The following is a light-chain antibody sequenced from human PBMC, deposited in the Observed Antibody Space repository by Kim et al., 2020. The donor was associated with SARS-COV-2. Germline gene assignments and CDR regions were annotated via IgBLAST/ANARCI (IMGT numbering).Light chain of an antibody. CDR1: ALPKEY. Sequence: SYELTQPHSVSVSPGQTARITCSGDALPKEYAYWFQQKPGQAPLMVIYKDNERPSGIPERFSGSNSGTTVTLTITGVQAEDEADYYCQSADTSGTYHVVFGGGTKVTVL. V-gene: IGLV3-25*03. CDR2: KDN. CDR3: QSADTSGTYHVV. J-gene: IGLJ2*01.